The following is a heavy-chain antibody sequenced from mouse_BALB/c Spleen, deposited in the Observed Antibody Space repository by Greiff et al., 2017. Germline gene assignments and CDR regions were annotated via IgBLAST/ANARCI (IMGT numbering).Heavy chain of an antibody. Sequence: QVQLQQSGPGLVAPSQSLSITCTVSGFSFTGYGVNWVRQPPGKGLEWLGMIWGDGSTDYNSAPKTRLSISKDNTKSHVFLKMNSLQTDDTARYYCAGDLGRGYFDDWGQGTTLTVSS. CDR3: AGDLGRGYFDD. CDR1: GFSFTGYG. D-gene: IGHD4-1*01. V-gene: IGHV2-6-7*01. CDR2: IWGDGST. J-gene: IGHJ2*01.